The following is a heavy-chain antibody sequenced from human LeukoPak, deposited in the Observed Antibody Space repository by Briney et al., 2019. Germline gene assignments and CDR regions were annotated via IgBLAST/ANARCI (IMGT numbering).Heavy chain of an antibody. V-gene: IGHV5-51*01. Sequence: GASLKISSKGSGYSSTNYCIGWVRQMPGKGLEWMGSIYPDDSDTRYIPSFQGQVTTSADKSISTAYLQWSSLKASDTAMYYCARLGHTGSYSATGWFFDLWGRGTLVTVSS. CDR3: ARLGHTGSYSATGWFFDL. CDR1: GYSSTNYC. D-gene: IGHD1-26*01. CDR2: IYPDDSDT. J-gene: IGHJ2*01.